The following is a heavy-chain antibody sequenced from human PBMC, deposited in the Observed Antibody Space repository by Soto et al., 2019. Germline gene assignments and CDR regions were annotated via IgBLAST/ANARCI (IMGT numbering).Heavy chain of an antibody. J-gene: IGHJ4*02. V-gene: IGHV4-31*02. CDR2: IYYSGST. CDR3: ARGPTYYDILTGYSRPPADDY. Sequence: PSETLSLTCTVPGGSISSGGYYWSWIRQHPGKGLEWIGYIYYSGSTYYNPSLKSRVTISVDTSKNQFSLKLSSVTAADTAVYYCARGPTYYDILTGYSRPPADDYWGQGTLVTVSS. CDR1: GGSISSGGYY. D-gene: IGHD3-9*01.